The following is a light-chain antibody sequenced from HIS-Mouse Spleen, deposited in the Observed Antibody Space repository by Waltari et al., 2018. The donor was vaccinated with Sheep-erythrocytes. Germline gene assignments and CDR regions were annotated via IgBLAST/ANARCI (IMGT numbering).Light chain of an antibody. CDR3: QQYYSTLT. CDR1: QSVLYSSNNKNY. J-gene: IGKJ4*01. CDR2: WAS. V-gene: IGKV4-1*01. Sequence: DIVMTQSPDSLAVSLGGRATIHCTSSQSVLYSSNNKNYLAWYQQKPRQPPKLLIYWASTRESGVPDRFSGSGSGTDFTLTISSLQAEDVAVYYCQQYYSTLTFGGGTKVEIK.